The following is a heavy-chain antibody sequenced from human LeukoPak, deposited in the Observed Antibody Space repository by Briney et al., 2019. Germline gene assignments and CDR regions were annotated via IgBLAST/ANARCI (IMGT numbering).Heavy chain of an antibody. CDR3: ARDLHGESCTTPNCS. Sequence: QTGGSLRLSCAASGFTFSSYWMHWVRQAPGKGLVWVSRINSDGSSTSYADSVKGRFTISRDNAKNSLYLQMNSLRADDTAMYYCARDLHGESCTTPNCSWGQGTLVTVSS. V-gene: IGHV3-74*01. J-gene: IGHJ4*02. CDR2: INSDGSST. D-gene: IGHD3-10*01. CDR1: GFTFSSYW.